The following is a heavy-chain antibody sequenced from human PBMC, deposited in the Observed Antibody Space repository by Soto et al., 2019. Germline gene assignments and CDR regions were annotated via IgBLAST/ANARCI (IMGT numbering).Heavy chain of an antibody. Sequence: QLQLQESGPGLVKPSETLSLTCTVSGGSISSSSYYWGWIRQPPGKGLEWIGSIYYSGSTYYNPSRTCRVTISLDTSKHQFSLKLSSVTAADTAVYYCARHGMDYDDSSGYYYSPYYFDYWGQGTLVTVSS. CDR1: GGSISSSSYY. D-gene: IGHD3-22*01. CDR2: IYYSGST. CDR3: ARHGMDYDDSSGYYYSPYYFDY. J-gene: IGHJ4*02. V-gene: IGHV4-39*01.